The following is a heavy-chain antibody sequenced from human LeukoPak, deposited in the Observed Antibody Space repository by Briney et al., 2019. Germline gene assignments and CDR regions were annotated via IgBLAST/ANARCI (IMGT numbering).Heavy chain of an antibody. CDR2: ISKRSGHI. V-gene: IGHV3-21*05. Sequence: GGSLRLSCAASGFTLKSLVMGWVRQARGRGLEWVSYISKRSGHIYHTDSVEGRFTTSRDNANDSVYLQMNNLRVEDTAIYFCVRFDGGFDSWGQGALVTVSS. CDR1: GFTLKSLV. J-gene: IGHJ4*02. CDR3: VRFDGGFDS. D-gene: IGHD3-9*01.